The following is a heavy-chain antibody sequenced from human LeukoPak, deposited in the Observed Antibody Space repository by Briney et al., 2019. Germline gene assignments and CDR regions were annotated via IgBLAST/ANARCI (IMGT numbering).Heavy chain of an antibody. J-gene: IGHJ4*02. V-gene: IGHV4-4*07. CDR2: IYTSGST. Sequence: SETLSLNCTVSGGSISSYYWSWIRQPAGKGLEWIGRIYTSGSTNYNPSLKSRVTMSVDTSKNQFSLKLSSVTAADTAVYYCARGTKYSSSWSPFDYWGQGTLVTVSS. D-gene: IGHD6-13*01. CDR1: GGSISSYY. CDR3: ARGTKYSSSWSPFDY.